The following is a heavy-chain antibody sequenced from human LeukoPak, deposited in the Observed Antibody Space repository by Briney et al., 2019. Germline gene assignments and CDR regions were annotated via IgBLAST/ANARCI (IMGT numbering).Heavy chain of an antibody. V-gene: IGHV1-69*04. CDR1: GGTFSSYA. J-gene: IGHJ4*02. CDR2: IIPILGIA. Sequence: SVKVSCKASGGTFSSYAISWVRQAPGQGLEWMGRIIPILGIANYAQKLQGRVTMTTDTSTSTAYMELRSLRSDDTAVYYCARDPGNTFDYWGQGTLVTVSS. CDR3: ARDPGNTFDY.